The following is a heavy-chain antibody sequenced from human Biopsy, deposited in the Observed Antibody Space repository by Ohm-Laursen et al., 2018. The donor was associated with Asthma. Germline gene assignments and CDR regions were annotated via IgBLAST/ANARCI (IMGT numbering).Heavy chain of an antibody. CDR1: GGTFNTYV. Sequence: SSVKVSCKSLGGTFNTYVIGWVRQAPRQGLEWMGGINSVFGTTTYPQKFQDRVTITADDSTSTAYMELSSLRSEDTAVYYCARKAGSCISRTCYSLDFWGQGTLVTVSS. J-gene: IGHJ4*02. D-gene: IGHD2-2*01. CDR3: ARKAGSCISRTCYSLDF. CDR2: INSVFGTT. V-gene: IGHV1-69*01.